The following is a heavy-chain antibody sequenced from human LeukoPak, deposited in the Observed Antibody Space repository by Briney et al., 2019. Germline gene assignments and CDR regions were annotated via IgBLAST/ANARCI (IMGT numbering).Heavy chain of an antibody. CDR1: GGTFSSYA. CDR2: IIPIFGTA. Sequence: GASVKVSCKASGGTFSSYAISWVRQAPGQGLEWMGGIIPIFGTANYAQKFQGRVTITADESTSTAYMELSSLRSEDTAVYYCARDVGYHDSSGYLFDYWGQGTLVTVSS. CDR3: ARDVGYHDSSGYLFDY. J-gene: IGHJ4*02. V-gene: IGHV1-69*01. D-gene: IGHD3-22*01.